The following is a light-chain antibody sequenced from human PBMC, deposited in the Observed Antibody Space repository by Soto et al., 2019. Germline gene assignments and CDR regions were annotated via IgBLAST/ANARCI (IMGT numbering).Light chain of an antibody. V-gene: IGKV1-17*01. CDR3: QQSYITPPIT. Sequence: DIQMTQSTSSLSASVGDRVTITCRASQGIRNDLGWYQQKPGKAPKRLIYAASSLQSGVPSRFSGSGSGTEFTLTISSLQPEDFATYYCQQSYITPPITFGQGTRLEIK. CDR1: QGIRND. J-gene: IGKJ5*01. CDR2: AAS.